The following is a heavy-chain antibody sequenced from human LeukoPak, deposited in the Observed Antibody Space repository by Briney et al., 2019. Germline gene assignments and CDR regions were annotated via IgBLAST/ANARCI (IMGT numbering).Heavy chain of an antibody. CDR1: GFTFSSYW. CDR3: IRTLIVATSPYMDV. J-gene: IGHJ6*03. Sequence: GGSLRLPCAASGFTFSSYWMHWVRQAPGKGLVWVSRVNSDGTGTTYADSVEGRFTISRDNAKNTVYLQMNSLRAEDTAIYYCIRTLIVATSPYMDVWGKGTTVTVSS. D-gene: IGHD5-12*01. V-gene: IGHV3-74*01. CDR2: VNSDGTGT.